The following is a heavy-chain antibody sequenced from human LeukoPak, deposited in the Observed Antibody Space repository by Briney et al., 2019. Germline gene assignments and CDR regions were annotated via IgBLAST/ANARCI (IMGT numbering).Heavy chain of an antibody. CDR3: ARVARSITSPYYFDY. D-gene: IGHD3-10*01. Sequence: SETLSLTCTISRGSLSSYYWSWIRQPPGKGLEWIGYIYYSGSTNYNPSLKSRVTISVDTSKKEFSLKLSSVTAADTAVYYCARVARSITSPYYFDYWGQGTLVTVSS. CDR2: IYYSGST. J-gene: IGHJ4*02. V-gene: IGHV4-59*01. CDR1: RGSLSSYY.